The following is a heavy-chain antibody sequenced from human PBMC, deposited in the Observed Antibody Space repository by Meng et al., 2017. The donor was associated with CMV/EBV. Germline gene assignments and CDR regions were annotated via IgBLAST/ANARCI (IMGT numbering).Heavy chain of an antibody. J-gene: IGHJ3*02. D-gene: IGHD2-15*01. Sequence: GGSLRLSCVASGFTFSEVWMTWVRQTPGKGLEWVGRIKRKIEGETTEYTAPVKGRFTISRDDSKDTLYLQMNNLKTEGTAIYYCATGDCGGGSCHAFDIWGQGTLVTVSS. V-gene: IGHV3-15*01. CDR1: GFTFSEVW. CDR2: IKRKIEGETT. CDR3: ATGDCGGGSCHAFDI.